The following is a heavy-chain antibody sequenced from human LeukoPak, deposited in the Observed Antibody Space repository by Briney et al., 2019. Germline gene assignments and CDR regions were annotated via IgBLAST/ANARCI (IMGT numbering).Heavy chain of an antibody. Sequence: ASVKVSCKASGYTFTSYGISWVRQAPGQGLEWMGWISAYNGNTNYAQKLQGRVTMTTDTSTNTAYMELRSLGSDDTAVYYCARDQGGRLGDYWGQGTLVTVSS. D-gene: IGHD5-12*01. CDR1: GYTFTSYG. CDR2: ISAYNGNT. V-gene: IGHV1-18*04. J-gene: IGHJ4*02. CDR3: ARDQGGRLGDY.